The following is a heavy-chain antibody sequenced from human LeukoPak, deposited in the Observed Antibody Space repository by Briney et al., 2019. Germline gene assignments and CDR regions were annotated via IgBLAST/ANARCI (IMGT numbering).Heavy chain of an antibody. J-gene: IGHJ4*02. CDR1: GLTFSNYW. CDR3: ARIITAAGRGYFDY. Sequence: PGGSLRLSCAASGLTFSNYWMTWVRQAPGKGLEWVANIKQDGSEKYYVDSVKGRFTISRENAKNSLYLQMNRLRAGDTAVYYCARIITAAGRGYFDYWGQGTLVTVSS. V-gene: IGHV3-7*01. D-gene: IGHD6-13*01. CDR2: IKQDGSEK.